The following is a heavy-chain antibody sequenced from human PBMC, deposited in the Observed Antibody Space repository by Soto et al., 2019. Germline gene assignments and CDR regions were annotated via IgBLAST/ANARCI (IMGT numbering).Heavy chain of an antibody. D-gene: IGHD3-22*01. Sequence: ASVKVSCKASGYTFTSYAMHWVRQAPGQRLEWMGWINAGNGNTKYSQKFQGRVTITRDTSASTAYMELSSLRSEDTAVYYCARDLYYYDSSGYYPHDAFDIWGQGTMVTVSS. V-gene: IGHV1-3*01. CDR3: ARDLYYYDSSGYYPHDAFDI. CDR1: GYTFTSYA. CDR2: INAGNGNT. J-gene: IGHJ3*02.